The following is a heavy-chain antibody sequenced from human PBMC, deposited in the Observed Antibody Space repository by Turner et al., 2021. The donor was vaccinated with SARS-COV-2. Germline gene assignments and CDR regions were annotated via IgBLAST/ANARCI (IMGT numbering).Heavy chain of an antibody. Sequence: EVQLVESGGGLVQPGGSLRLSCAASGFTVSSTYMSWVRQAPGKGLEWVSVIYRGGDTYYADSVKGRFTISRDTSKNTLYLQVSSLRVEDTAVYYCARDSGYHIMYGAFDIWGQGTMVTISS. D-gene: IGHD3-16*01. CDR2: IYRGGDT. J-gene: IGHJ3*02. CDR1: GFTVSSTY. CDR3: ARDSGYHIMYGAFDI. V-gene: IGHV3-66*01.